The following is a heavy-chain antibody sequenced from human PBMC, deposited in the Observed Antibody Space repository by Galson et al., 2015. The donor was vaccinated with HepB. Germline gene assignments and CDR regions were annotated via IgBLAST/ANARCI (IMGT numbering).Heavy chain of an antibody. J-gene: IGHJ4*02. CDR3: ARLSTVHMSDSSGYYRDY. V-gene: IGHV5-10-1*01. D-gene: IGHD3-22*01. CDR1: GYSFTSYW. CDR2: IDPSDSYT. Sequence: QSGAEVKKPGESLRISCKGSGYSFTSYWISWVRQMPGKGLEWMGRIDPSDSYTNYSPSFQGHVTISADKSISTAYLQWSSLKASDTAMYYCARLSTVHMSDSSGYYRDYWGQGTLVTVSS.